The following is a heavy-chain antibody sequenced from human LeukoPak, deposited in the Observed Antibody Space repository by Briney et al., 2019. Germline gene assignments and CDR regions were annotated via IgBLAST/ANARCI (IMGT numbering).Heavy chain of an antibody. CDR3: ARESVDYYYYYYGMDV. Sequence: GGSLRLSGAASGFTVSSNYMSWVGKAPGRGLGWASVIYSGGSTYYADSVKGRFTISRDNSKNTLYLQMNSLRAEDTAVYYCARESVDYYYYYYGMDVWGQGTTVTVSS. V-gene: IGHV3-66*01. J-gene: IGHJ6*02. CDR2: IYSGGST. D-gene: IGHD2-15*01. CDR1: GFTVSSNY.